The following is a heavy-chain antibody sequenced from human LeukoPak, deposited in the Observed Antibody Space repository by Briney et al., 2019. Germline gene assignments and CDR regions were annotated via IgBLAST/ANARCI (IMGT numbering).Heavy chain of an antibody. D-gene: IGHD2-15*01. V-gene: IGHV4-4*09. CDR2: IYTSGST. Sequence: SETLSLTCTVSGGSISSYYWSWIRQPPGKGLEWIGYIYTSGSTNYNPSLKSRVTISVDTSKNQFSLKLSSVTAADTAVYYCARYSGGRFDYWGQGTLVTVSS. CDR1: GGSISSYY. CDR3: ARYSGGRFDY. J-gene: IGHJ4*02.